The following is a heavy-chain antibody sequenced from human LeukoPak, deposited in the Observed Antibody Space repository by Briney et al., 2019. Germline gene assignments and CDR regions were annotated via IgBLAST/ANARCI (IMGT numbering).Heavy chain of an antibody. CDR2: IYYSGST. J-gene: IGHJ6*03. D-gene: IGHD6-19*01. CDR1: GGSISSYY. CDR3: ARAESVAVPYYYYYYMDV. Sequence: PSETLSLTCTVSGGSISSYYWSWIRQPPGKGPEWIEYIYYSGSTNYNPSLKSRVTISVDTSKNQFSLKLSSVTAADTAVYYCARAESVAVPYYYYYYMDVWGKGTTVTVSS. V-gene: IGHV4-59*01.